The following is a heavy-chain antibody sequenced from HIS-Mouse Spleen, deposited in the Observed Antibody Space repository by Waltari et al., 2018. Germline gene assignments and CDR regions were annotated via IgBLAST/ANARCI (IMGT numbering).Heavy chain of an antibody. CDR2: IYYSGST. D-gene: IGHD3-3*01. CDR1: GGSISSSSYY. Sequence: QLQLQESGPGLVKPSETLSLTCTVSGGSISSSSYYWGWIRQPPGQGLEWIGSIYYSGSTYYNPSLKSRVTISVDTSKNQFSLKLSSVTAADTAVYYCARDEKSYDFWSGYYLGGANWFDPWGQGTLVTVSS. J-gene: IGHJ5*02. V-gene: IGHV4-39*07. CDR3: ARDEKSYDFWSGYYLGGANWFDP.